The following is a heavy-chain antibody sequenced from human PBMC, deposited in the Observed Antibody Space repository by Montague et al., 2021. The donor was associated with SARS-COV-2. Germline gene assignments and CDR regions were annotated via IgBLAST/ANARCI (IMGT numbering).Heavy chain of an antibody. D-gene: IGHD1-1*01. CDR1: GGSISSSNYY. CDR3: AKPLATGNYYY. V-gene: IGHV4-39*01. J-gene: IGHJ4*02. Sequence: SETRSLTCTVSGGSISSSNYYWGWVRQPPGKGLEWIGSISYRGDPYYNPSLKSRLTISVDTSQNQFPLKLSSVTAADTAVYYCAKPLATGNYYYWGQGTLVTVSS. CDR2: ISYRGDP.